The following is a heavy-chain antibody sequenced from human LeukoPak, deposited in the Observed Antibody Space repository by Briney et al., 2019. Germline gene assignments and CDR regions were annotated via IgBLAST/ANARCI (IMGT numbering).Heavy chain of an antibody. CDR1: GFTFSSFS. CDR3: ARDLRL. V-gene: IGHV3-21*01. J-gene: IGHJ4*02. Sequence: PGGSLRLSCAASGFTFSSFSMNWVREAPGKGLEWVSSITSSSNYIYYASSVRGRFTISRDNAKHSLYRQMNSLRAEDTAVYYCARDLRLWGQGTLVTVSS. CDR2: ITSSSNYI.